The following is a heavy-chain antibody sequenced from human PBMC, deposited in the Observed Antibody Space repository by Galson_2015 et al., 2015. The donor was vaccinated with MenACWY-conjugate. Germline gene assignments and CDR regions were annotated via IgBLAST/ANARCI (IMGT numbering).Heavy chain of an antibody. Sequence: SLRLSCAASGFTFSSYWMHWVRQAPGKGLVWVSRVNSDGSGTGNADSVKGRFTISRDNAKDMLFLQMNSLKVVDTAVYYCARSYAPVSDRKNYYMLVWGRGTTVTVSS. J-gene: IGHJ6*03. V-gene: IGHV3-74*01. CDR3: ARSYAPVSDRKNYYMLV. CDR1: GFTFSSYW. CDR2: VNSDGSGT. D-gene: IGHD1-14*01.